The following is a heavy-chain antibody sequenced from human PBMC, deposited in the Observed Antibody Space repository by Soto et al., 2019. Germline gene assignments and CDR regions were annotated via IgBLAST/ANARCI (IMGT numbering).Heavy chain of an antibody. Sequence: GGSLTLSCAASAFTFSSYAISWARQAPGKGLEWVSAVSGSGDSTYYADSVKGRFTISRDNSKNTLYLQMNSLRAEDTAVYYCARERIAVAGTWWFDPWGQGTLVNVSS. CDR1: AFTFSSYA. V-gene: IGHV3-23*01. CDR3: ARERIAVAGTWWFDP. D-gene: IGHD6-19*01. J-gene: IGHJ5*02. CDR2: VSGSGDST.